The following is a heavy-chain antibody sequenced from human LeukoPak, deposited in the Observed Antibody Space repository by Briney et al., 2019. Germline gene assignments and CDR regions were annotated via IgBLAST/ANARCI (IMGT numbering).Heavy chain of an antibody. CDR2: IYTSGST. Sequence: SETLSLTCTVSGGSISSGSYYWSWIPQPAGKGLEWIGRIYTSGSTNYNPSLKSRVTISVDTSKNQFSLKLSSVTAADTAVYYCARGVPKTYYYDSSGLDAFDIWGQGTMVTVSS. CDR1: GGSISSGSYY. V-gene: IGHV4-61*02. J-gene: IGHJ3*02. D-gene: IGHD3-22*01. CDR3: ARGVPKTYYYDSSGLDAFDI.